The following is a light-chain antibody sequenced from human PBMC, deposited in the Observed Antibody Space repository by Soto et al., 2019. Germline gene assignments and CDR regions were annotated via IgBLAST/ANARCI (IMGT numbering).Light chain of an antibody. CDR3: LQYNLYPLS. CDR1: QNINRG. V-gene: IGKV1-5*01. J-gene: IGKJ4*01. CDR2: EAS. Sequence: DIEMTQSPSTLSASVGDRVTITCRASQNINRGLAWYQQKPGKAPNLLIYEASTLEDGVQARFRGSASGTEVTLAISSLQPEDFAVYCCLQYNLYPLSFGGGTKVEIK.